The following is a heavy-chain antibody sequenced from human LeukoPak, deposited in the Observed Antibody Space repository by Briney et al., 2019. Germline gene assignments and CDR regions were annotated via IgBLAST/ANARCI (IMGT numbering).Heavy chain of an antibody. D-gene: IGHD2-15*01. CDR3: GRGPKAGGPHHDMDV. Sequence: ASVTVSCMASGYTFTSYGISWVRQAPGQGREWMGWIGAYSGDTNYTQKVQGRATKSTDTSTSTAYMGLRSLSSDDTAVYYCGRGPKAGGPHHDMDVWGRGTTVTVSS. J-gene: IGHJ6*02. V-gene: IGHV1-18*01. CDR2: IGAYSGDT. CDR1: GYTFTSYG.